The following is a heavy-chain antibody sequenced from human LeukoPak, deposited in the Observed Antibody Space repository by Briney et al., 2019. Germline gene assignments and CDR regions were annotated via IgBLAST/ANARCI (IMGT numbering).Heavy chain of an antibody. D-gene: IGHD4-11*01. CDR2: INSGSITI. CDR1: GFTYSSYS. CDR3: ARWGYYSNYDY. Sequence: GGFLRLSCAASGFTYSSYSMNWVRQAPGKGLEWVSYINSGSITIYYADSVRGRFTISRDNSKNTLYLQMGSLRAEDMAVYYCARWGYYSNYDYWGQGTLVTVSS. V-gene: IGHV3-48*01. J-gene: IGHJ4*02.